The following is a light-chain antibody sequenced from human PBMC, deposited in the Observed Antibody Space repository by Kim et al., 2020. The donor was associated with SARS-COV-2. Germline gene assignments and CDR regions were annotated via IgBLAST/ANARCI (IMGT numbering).Light chain of an antibody. Sequence: SVGDRVTITCRASQSISKYLNWYQEQTGKAPSNLLIYAASSVKSGVTSRLSGSGSGTDFTLTISSLHPEDFASYYCKQSYITLYTFGQGTKLEI. CDR3: KQSYITLYT. CDR2: AAS. V-gene: IGKV1-39*01. J-gene: IGKJ2*01. CDR1: QSISKY.